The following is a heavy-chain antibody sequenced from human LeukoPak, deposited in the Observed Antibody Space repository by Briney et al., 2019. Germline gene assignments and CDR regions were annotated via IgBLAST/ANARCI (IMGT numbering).Heavy chain of an antibody. CDR3: AKDWSEGSGSYIDY. D-gene: IGHD3-10*01. CDR1: GFTFNNYA. J-gene: IGHJ4*02. V-gene: IGHV3-23*01. CDR2: ISGSGGTT. Sequence: GGSLRLSCAASGFTFNNYAMSWVRQAPGKGLEWVSAISGSGGTTYYADSVKGRFTFSRDNSKNTVYLDMNRLRVDDTAVYYCAKDWSEGSGSYIDYWGQGALVTVSS.